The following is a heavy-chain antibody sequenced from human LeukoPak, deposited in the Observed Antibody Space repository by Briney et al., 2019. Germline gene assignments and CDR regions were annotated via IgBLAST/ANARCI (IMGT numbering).Heavy chain of an antibody. D-gene: IGHD3-10*01. Sequence: GGSLRLSCAASGFTFSSYAMHWVRQAPGKGLEWVAVISYDGSNKYYADSVKGRFTISRDNSKNTLYLQMNSLRAEDTAVYYCARTPGGTYYGSGRPIEGILYYYYMDVWGKGTTVTISS. J-gene: IGHJ6*03. CDR1: GFTFSSYA. V-gene: IGHV3-30*04. CDR3: ARTPGGTYYGSGRPIEGILYYYYMDV. CDR2: ISYDGSNK.